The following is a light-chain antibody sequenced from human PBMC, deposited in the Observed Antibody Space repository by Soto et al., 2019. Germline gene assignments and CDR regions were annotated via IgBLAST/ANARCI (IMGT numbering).Light chain of an antibody. CDR2: AAS. Sequence: DIQMTQSPSSLSASVGDRVTITCRASQSISSYLNWYQQKPGKAPKLLIYAASSLQSGVPSRFSGSGSGTDFTLTISSLLPEDFATYYCQQSYRTSMCTFGQGTMLEIK. J-gene: IGKJ2*02. CDR1: QSISSY. CDR3: QQSYRTSMCT. V-gene: IGKV1-39*01.